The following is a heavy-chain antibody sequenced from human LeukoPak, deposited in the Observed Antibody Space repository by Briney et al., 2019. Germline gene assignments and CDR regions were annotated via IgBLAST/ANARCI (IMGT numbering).Heavy chain of an antibody. CDR2: IRYDGGSK. CDR1: GFIFSSYG. J-gene: IGHJ4*02. D-gene: IGHD1-7*01. CDR3: VRALTGTDDF. Sequence: GGSLRLSCAASGFIFSSYGMYWVRQAPGKGPEWLSFIRYDGGSKYYADSVKGRFTISRDNAKNTLYLQMTSLRVEDTAVYYCVRALTGTDDFWGQGTLVTVSS. V-gene: IGHV3-33*07.